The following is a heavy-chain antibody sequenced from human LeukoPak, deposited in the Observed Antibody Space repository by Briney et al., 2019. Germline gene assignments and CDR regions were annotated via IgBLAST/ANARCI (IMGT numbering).Heavy chain of an antibody. CDR2: IIPIFGTA. Sequence: GASVNVSCKASGGTFSSYAISWVRQAPGQGLEWMGGIIPIFGTANYAQKFQGRVTITADESTSAAYMELSSLRSEDTAVYYCARGRSGTVRGYYYYGMDVWGQGTTVTVSS. V-gene: IGHV1-69*01. D-gene: IGHD4-17*01. CDR3: ARGRSGTVRGYYYYGMDV. CDR1: GGTFSSYA. J-gene: IGHJ6*02.